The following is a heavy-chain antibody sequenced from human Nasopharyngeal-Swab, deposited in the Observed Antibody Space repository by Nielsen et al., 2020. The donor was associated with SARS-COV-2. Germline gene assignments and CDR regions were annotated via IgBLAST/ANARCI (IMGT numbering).Heavy chain of an antibody. CDR2: IYPGDSDT. CDR3: ARPLAAASYYFDY. V-gene: IGHV5-51*01. J-gene: IGHJ4*02. D-gene: IGHD6-25*01. Sequence: KASCKVSGYSFIDSWIGWVRQMPGRGLEWMGIIYPGDSDTRYNPSFQGQVTISADNSISTAYLQWGSLKASDSAMYYCARPLAAASYYFDYWGQGTLVTVSS. CDR1: GYSFIDSW.